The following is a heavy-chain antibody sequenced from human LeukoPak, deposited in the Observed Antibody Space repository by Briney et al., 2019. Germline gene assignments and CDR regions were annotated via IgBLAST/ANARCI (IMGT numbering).Heavy chain of an antibody. CDR1: GGSISSSSYY. CDR2: IYYSGST. Sequence: SETLSLTCTVSGGSISSSSYYWGWIRQPPGKGLEWIGSIYYSGSTNYNPSLKSRVTISVDTSKNQFSLKLSSVTAADTAVYYCARGDGVLLWFGEFWGQGTLVTVSS. D-gene: IGHD3-10*01. V-gene: IGHV4-39*07. CDR3: ARGDGVLLWFGEF. J-gene: IGHJ4*02.